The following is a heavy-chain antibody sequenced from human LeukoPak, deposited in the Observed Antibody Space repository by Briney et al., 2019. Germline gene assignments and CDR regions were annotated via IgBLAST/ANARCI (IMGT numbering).Heavy chain of an antibody. V-gene: IGHV4-59*01. J-gene: IGHJ4*02. D-gene: IGHD6-19*01. CDR2: IYYSGST. Sequence: SETLSLTCTVSGGPISSYYWSWIRQPPGKGLEWIGYIYYSGSTDYNPSLKSRVTISVDTSKNQFSLKLSSVTAADTAVYYCARNRWDSSGWYVIDHWGQGTLVTVSS. CDR3: ARNRWDSSGWYVIDH. CDR1: GGPISSYY.